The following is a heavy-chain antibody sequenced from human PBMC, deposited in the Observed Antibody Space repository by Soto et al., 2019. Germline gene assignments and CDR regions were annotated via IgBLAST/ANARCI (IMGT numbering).Heavy chain of an antibody. Sequence: EVQVVESGGGLVQPGGSLRLSCAASGFSVTNNYMNWVRQAPGKGLDWVSIIDIGGNTYYADSVNDRFTISRDNSRNTLYLHMDSLRAEDTAVYYCARGRGSTGYLGREHYFDYWGQGTLVTVSP. J-gene: IGHJ4*02. V-gene: IGHV3-66*01. CDR3: ARGRGSTGYLGREHYFDY. CDR2: IDIGGNT. D-gene: IGHD2-2*01. CDR1: GFSVTNNY.